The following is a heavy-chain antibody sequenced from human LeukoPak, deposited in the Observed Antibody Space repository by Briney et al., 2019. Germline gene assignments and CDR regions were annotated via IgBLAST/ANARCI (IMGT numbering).Heavy chain of an antibody. V-gene: IGHV1-18*01. D-gene: IGHD3-10*01. CDR1: GYTFTSYG. CDR2: ISAYNGNT. J-gene: IGHJ5*02. Sequence: ASVKVSCKASGYTFTSYGISWVRQAPGQGLEWMGWISAYNGNTNYAQKLQGRVTMTTDTSTSTACMELRSLRSDDTAVYYCARDLVVRGLRPNWFDPWGRGTLVTVSS. CDR3: ARDLVVRGLRPNWFDP.